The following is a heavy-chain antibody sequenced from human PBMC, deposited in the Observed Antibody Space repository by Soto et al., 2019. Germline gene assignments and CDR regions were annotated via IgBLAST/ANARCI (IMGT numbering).Heavy chain of an antibody. D-gene: IGHD3-10*01. CDR3: VRHPIYYYGSGSYSPPDY. Sequence: QLQLQESGPGLVKPSETLSLTCTVSGGSISSSSYYWGWIRQPPGKGLEWIGSIYYSGSTYYNPSLKSRVTISVDTSKNQFSLKPSSVTAADTAVYYCVRHPIYYYGSGSYSPPDYWGQGTLVTVSS. CDR2: IYYSGST. J-gene: IGHJ4*02. V-gene: IGHV4-39*01. CDR1: GGSISSSSYY.